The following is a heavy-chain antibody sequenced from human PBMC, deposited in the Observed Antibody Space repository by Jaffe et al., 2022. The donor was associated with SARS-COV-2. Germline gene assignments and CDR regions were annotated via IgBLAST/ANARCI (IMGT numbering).Heavy chain of an antibody. D-gene: IGHD4-4*01. CDR2: IYTSGST. CDR1: GGSISSGSYY. CDR3: ARGAMTTVTTRGVEYYYYGMDV. Sequence: QVQLQESGPGLVKPSQTLSLTCTVSGGSISSGSYYWSWIRQPAGKGLEWIGRIYTSGSTNYNPSLKSRVTISVDTSKNQFSLKLSSVTAADTAVYYCARGAMTTVTTRGVEYYYYGMDVWGQGTTVTVSS. J-gene: IGHJ6*02. V-gene: IGHV4-61*02.